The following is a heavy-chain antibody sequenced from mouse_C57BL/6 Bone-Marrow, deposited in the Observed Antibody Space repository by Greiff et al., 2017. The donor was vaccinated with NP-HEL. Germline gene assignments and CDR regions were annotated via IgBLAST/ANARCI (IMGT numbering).Heavy chain of an antibody. CDR2: LYPSDSET. V-gene: IGHV1-61*01. CDR3: ASGGYYPFAY. CDR1: GYTFTSYW. D-gene: IGHD2-3*01. Sequence: QVQLQQPGAELVRPGSSVKLSCKASGYTFTSYWMDWVKQRPGQGLEWIGNLYPSDSETHYNQKFKDKATLTVDKSSSTAYMQLSSLTSEDAAVYYCASGGYYPFAYWGQGTLVTVSA. J-gene: IGHJ3*01.